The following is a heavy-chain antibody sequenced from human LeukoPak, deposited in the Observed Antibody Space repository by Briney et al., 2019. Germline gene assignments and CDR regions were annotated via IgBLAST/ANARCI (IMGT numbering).Heavy chain of an antibody. V-gene: IGHV3-48*03. Sequence: GGSLTLSCAASGFTFSSYDMNWVRQTPERGLEWIAFISSGGDVIKYADSVKDRFAISRDNARKSLYLQMSSLRAEDTAVYYCEYDSSGFDAFDIWGQGTIVTVSS. CDR1: GFTFSSYD. CDR3: EYDSSGFDAFDI. J-gene: IGHJ3*02. CDR2: ISSGGDVI. D-gene: IGHD3-22*01.